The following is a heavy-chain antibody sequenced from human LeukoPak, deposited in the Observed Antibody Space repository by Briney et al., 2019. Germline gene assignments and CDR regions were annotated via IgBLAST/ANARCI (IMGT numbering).Heavy chain of an antibody. CDR1: GFTFSSYS. Sequence: GGSLRLSCAASGFTFSSYSMNWVRQAPGKGLEWVSYISSGSSTIYYADSVKGRFTISRDNAKNSLYLQMNSLRAEDTAVYYCARLRYYAMDVWGQGTAVIVSS. J-gene: IGHJ6*02. V-gene: IGHV3-48*01. CDR3: ARLRYYAMDV. CDR2: ISSGSSTI.